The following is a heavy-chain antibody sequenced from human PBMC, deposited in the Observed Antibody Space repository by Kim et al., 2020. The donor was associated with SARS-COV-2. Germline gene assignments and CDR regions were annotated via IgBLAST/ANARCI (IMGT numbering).Heavy chain of an antibody. CDR1: GYSFSNYW. CDR2: IYPGDSTT. D-gene: IGHD1-1*01. J-gene: IGHJ4*02. CDR3: ARRAGSDQYFEY. V-gene: IGHV5-51*01. Sequence: GESLKISCKGSGYSFSNYWIGWVRQMPGQGLEWMGIIYPGDSTTRYNPSLQGQGTISADKSFSTAYLQWSSLKASDTAMYYCARRAGSDQYFEYLGQGTL.